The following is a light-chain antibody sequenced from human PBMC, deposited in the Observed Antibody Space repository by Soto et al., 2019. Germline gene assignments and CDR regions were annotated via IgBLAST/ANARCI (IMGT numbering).Light chain of an antibody. Sequence: DIVLTQSPATLSLSPGERATLSCRASQSVSNFLAWYQQKPGQAPRLLISDASNRATGIPGRFSGSGSGTDFSLTISSLEPEDFAFYYCQQRNNWPWTFGQGTKVEIK. J-gene: IGKJ1*01. V-gene: IGKV3-11*01. CDR2: DAS. CDR3: QQRNNWPWT. CDR1: QSVSNF.